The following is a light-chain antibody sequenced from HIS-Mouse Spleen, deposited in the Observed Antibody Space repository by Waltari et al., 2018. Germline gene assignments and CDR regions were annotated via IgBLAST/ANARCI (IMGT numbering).Light chain of an antibody. Sequence: SYDLTQPPSVSVSPGQSASLSYPGDGWPQKKDYGYEQKAGQAPVLVIYGDSKRPSGIPERFSGSSSGTMATLTISGAQVEDEADYYCYSTDSSGNHRVFGGGTKLTVL. CDR2: GDS. CDR1: GWPQKK. CDR3: YSTDSSGNHRV. J-gene: IGLJ2*01. V-gene: IGLV3-10*01.